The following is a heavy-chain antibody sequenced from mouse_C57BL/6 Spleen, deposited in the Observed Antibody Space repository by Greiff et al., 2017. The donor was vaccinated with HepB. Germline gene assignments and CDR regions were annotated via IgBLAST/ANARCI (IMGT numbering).Heavy chain of an antibody. V-gene: IGHV3-6*01. CDR2: ISYDGSN. CDR1: GYSITSGYY. CDR3: AREYYDGYQ. Sequence: ESGPGLVKPSQSLSLTCSVTGYSITSGYYWNWIRQFPGNKLEWMGYISYDGSNNYNPSLKNRISITRDTSKNQFFLKLNSVTTEDTATYYCAREYYDGYQWGQGTTLTVSS. J-gene: IGHJ2*01. D-gene: IGHD2-3*01.